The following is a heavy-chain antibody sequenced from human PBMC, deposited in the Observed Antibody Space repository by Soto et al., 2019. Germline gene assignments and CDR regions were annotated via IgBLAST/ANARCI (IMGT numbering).Heavy chain of an antibody. J-gene: IGHJ6*02. D-gene: IGHD2-2*01. CDR1: GFTFSSYA. CDR2: ISSGGSNK. CDR3: ARSDCVGSTCYGSYGVDV. Sequence: QVQLVESGGGVVQPGRSLRLSCAASGFTFSSYAMHWVRQAPGKGLEWVAIISSGGSNKYYADSVKGRFTISRDNSKNPLYLQMNGLRPEATAEHYCARSDCVGSTCYGSYGVDVWCQGTTVTVSS. V-gene: IGHV3-30-3*01.